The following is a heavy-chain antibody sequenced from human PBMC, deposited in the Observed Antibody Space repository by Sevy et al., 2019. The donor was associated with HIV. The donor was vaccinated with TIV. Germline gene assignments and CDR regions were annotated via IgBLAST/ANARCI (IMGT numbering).Heavy chain of an antibody. V-gene: IGHV4-34*01. D-gene: IGHD3-3*01. CDR3: ARGLLINYDFWSGYRWFDP. CDR1: GGSFSGYY. J-gene: IGHJ5*02. CDR2: INHSGST. Sequence: SETLSLTCAVYGGSFSGYYWSWIRQPPGKGLEWIGEINHSGSTNYNPSLKSRVTISVDTSKNQFSLKLSSVTTADTAVYYCARGLLINYDFWSGYRWFDPWGQGTLVTVSS.